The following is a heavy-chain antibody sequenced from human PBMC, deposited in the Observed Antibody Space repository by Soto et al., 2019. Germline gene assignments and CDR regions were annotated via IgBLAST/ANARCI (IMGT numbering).Heavy chain of an antibody. J-gene: IGHJ2*01. V-gene: IGHV3-30*18. CDR3: AKDDGVTPWYFDL. CDR1: GFTFSSYG. CDR2: ISYDGSNK. D-gene: IGHD2-21*02. Sequence: QVQLVESGGGVVQPGRSLRLSCAASGFTFSSYGMHWVRQAPGKGLEWVAVISYDGSNKYYADSVKGRFTISRDNSKNTLYLQMNSLRAEDTAVYYCAKDDGVTPWYFDLWGRGTLVTVSS.